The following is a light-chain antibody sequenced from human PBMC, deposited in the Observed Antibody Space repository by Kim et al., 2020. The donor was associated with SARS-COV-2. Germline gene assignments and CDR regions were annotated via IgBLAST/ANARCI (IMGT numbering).Light chain of an antibody. CDR1: NGHSTYA. Sequence: QPVLTHSPSASASLGASVKLTCTLSNGHSTYAIAWYQQQPDKSPRYLMKLYSDGRHVKGDGIPDRLSGSSSGPQRYLTISSLQSEDEADYYCQTWGSGTVVFGGGTQLTVL. CDR2: LYSDGRH. CDR3: QTWGSGTVV. V-gene: IGLV4-69*01. J-gene: IGLJ2*01.